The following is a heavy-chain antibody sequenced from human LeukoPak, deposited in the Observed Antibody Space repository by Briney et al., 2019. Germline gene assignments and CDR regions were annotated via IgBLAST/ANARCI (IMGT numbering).Heavy chain of an antibody. CDR3: AKDQGYSSGWNWFDP. CDR1: GFTFSSYA. Sequence: GGSLRLSCAASGFTFSSYAMSWVRQAPGKGLEWVSAISGSGGSTYYADSVKGRFTISRDNSKNTLYLQMNSLRAEDTAVYYCAKDQGYSSGWNWFDPWGQGTRVTVSS. V-gene: IGHV3-23*01. CDR2: ISGSGGST. J-gene: IGHJ5*02. D-gene: IGHD6-19*01.